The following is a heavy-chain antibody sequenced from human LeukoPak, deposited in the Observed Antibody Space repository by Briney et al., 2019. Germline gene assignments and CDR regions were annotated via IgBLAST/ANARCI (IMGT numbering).Heavy chain of an antibody. D-gene: IGHD3-22*01. CDR2: VYYSGIT. CDR3: ARVLLSSGYST. Sequence: SETLSLTCSVSGASISGYYYNWIRQPPGKGLKWIGYVYYSGITNFNPSLKSRVTMSVDTSKNQFSLNMRSVTAADTAVYYCARVLLSSGYSTWGQGTLVTVSS. J-gene: IGHJ5*02. CDR1: GASISGYY. V-gene: IGHV4-59*01.